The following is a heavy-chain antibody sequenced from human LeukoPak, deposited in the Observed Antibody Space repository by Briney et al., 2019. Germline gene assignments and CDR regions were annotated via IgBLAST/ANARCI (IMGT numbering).Heavy chain of an antibody. J-gene: IGHJ4*02. D-gene: IGHD4-17*01. V-gene: IGHV1-2*04. CDR2: INPNSGGT. CDR1: GYTFTVYY. Sequence: ASVNVSFTASGYTFTVYYMHWVRQATGQGLEWMGWINPNSGGTNYAQKFQGWVTMTRDTSISTAYMELSRLRSDDTAGYYCAREGDGDGTYDYWGQGTLVTVSS. CDR3: AREGDGDGTYDY.